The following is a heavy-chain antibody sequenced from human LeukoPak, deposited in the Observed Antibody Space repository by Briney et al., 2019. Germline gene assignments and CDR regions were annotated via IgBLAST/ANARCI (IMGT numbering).Heavy chain of an antibody. CDR3: ASSYTVSGAFEI. D-gene: IGHD2-2*02. CDR1: GFTLTDAW. Sequence: GGSLRLSCAVSGFTLTDAWMGWARRAPGKGLEWVALMRSKNAGGTADYTAPVKGRFTVSRDDPKNILYLQMNSLKTDDTAVYYCASSYTVSGAFEIGGQGTMVTVSS. J-gene: IGHJ3*02. CDR2: MRSKNAGGTA. V-gene: IGHV3-15*07.